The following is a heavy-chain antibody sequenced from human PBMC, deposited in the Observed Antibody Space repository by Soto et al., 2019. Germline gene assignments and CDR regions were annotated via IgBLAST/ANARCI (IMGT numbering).Heavy chain of an antibody. CDR2: IIPIFGTA. J-gene: IGHJ4*02. V-gene: IGHV1-69*01. D-gene: IGHD1-7*01. CDR1: GGTFSSYA. CDR3: ARGPGGGPNYELDY. Sequence: QVQLVQSVAEVKKPGSSVKVSCKASGGTFSSYAISWVRQAPGQGLEWMGGIIPIFGTANYAQKYQGRVTITADASTSTAYMERSSLRSEDTAVYYCARGPGGGPNYELDYWGKGTLVTVSS.